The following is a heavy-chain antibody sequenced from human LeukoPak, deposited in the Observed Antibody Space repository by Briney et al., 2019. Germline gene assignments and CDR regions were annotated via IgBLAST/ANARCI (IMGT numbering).Heavy chain of an antibody. CDR3: ARVGSGYRAPFDY. V-gene: IGHV1-8*01. CDR2: MNPNSGNT. J-gene: IGHJ4*02. D-gene: IGHD3-22*01. CDR1: GYTFTIYD. Sequence: ASVKVSCKASGYTFTIYDINWVRQATGQGLEWMGWMNPNSGNTGYAQKFQGRVTMTRDTSISTAYMELSSLRSEDTAVYYCARVGSGYRAPFDYWGQGTLVTVSS.